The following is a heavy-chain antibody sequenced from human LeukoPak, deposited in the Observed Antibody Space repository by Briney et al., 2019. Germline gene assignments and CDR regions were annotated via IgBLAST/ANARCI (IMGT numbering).Heavy chain of an antibody. CDR2: MNPNSGNA. D-gene: IGHD6-19*01. CDR1: GYTFTSCD. J-gene: IGHJ4*02. V-gene: IGHV1-8*01. CDR3: TIGSSGRRDN. Sequence: ASVKVSCKASGYTFTSCDINWVRQATGQGLEWMGWMNPNSGNAGYGQSFQGRTTMTRDISIGTAYMELSNLASEDTAIYYCTIGSSGRRDNWGQGTLVTVSA.